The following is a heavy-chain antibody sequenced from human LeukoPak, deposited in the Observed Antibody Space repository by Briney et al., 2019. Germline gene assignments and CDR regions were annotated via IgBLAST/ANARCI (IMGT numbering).Heavy chain of an antibody. Sequence: GGSLRLSCAASGFPFSDYVMHWVRQAPGKGLEWVAVIRYDGNNKYYADSVKGRFTISRDNSKNMLYLQMNSLGTEDAAVYYCAKAPVTSCRGAFCYPFDYWGQGTLVTVSS. CDR1: GFPFSDYV. CDR3: AKAPVTSCRGAFCYPFDY. D-gene: IGHD2-15*01. J-gene: IGHJ4*02. V-gene: IGHV3-30*02. CDR2: IRYDGNNK.